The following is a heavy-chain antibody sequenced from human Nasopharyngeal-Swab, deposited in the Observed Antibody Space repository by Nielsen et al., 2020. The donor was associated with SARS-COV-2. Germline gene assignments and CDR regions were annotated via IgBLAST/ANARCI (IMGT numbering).Heavy chain of an antibody. V-gene: IGHV1-69*10. CDR3: AREILRFLEWLLPDAFDI. J-gene: IGHJ3*02. CDR2: IIPILGIA. CDR1: GGTFSSYA. Sequence: SVKVSCKASGGTFSSYAISWVRQAPGQGLEWMGGIIPILGIANYAQKFQGRVTITADKSTSTAYMELSSLGSEDTAVYYCAREILRFLEWLLPDAFDIWGQGTMVTVSS. D-gene: IGHD3-3*01.